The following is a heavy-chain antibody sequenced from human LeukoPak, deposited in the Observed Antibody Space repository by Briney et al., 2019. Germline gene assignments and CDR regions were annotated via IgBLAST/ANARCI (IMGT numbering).Heavy chain of an antibody. CDR3: AKFLRCSGGSCYSDYFDY. Sequence: PGGSLRLSCAASGFTFSSYAMSWVRQAPGKGLEWVSAISGSGGSTYYADSVKGRFTISRDNSKNTLYLQMNSLRAGDTAVYYCAKFLRCSGGSCYSDYFDYWGQGTLVTVSS. CDR2: ISGSGGST. CDR1: GFTFSSYA. J-gene: IGHJ4*02. V-gene: IGHV3-23*01. D-gene: IGHD2-15*01.